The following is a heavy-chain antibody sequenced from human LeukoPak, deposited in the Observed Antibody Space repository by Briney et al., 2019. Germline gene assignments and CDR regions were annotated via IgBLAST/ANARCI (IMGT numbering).Heavy chain of an antibody. V-gene: IGHV3-9*01. CDR2: ISWNSGSI. CDR3: AKDRSGGGSRYYFDY. J-gene: IGHJ4*02. Sequence: GGSLRLSCAASGFTFDDYAMHWVRQAPGKGLEWVSGISWNSGSIGYADSVKGRFTISRDNAKNSLYLQMNSLRAEDTALYYCAKDRSGGGSRYYFDYWGQGTLVTVSS. D-gene: IGHD2-15*01. CDR1: GFTFDDYA.